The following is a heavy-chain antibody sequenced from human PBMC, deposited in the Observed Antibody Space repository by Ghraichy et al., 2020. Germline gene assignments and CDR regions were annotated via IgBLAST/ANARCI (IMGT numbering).Heavy chain of an antibody. CDR1: GGSVNSDNYY. J-gene: IGHJ6*02. CDR2: IYYSGST. Sequence: SETLSLTCSVSGGSVNSDNYYWSWIRQPPGKGLEWIGNIYYSGSTNYNPSLKSRVTISVDTSKNQFSLKLGSVIAADTAVYYCARDPGIPYGMDVWGQGTTVTVSS. CDR3: ARDPGIPYGMDV. D-gene: IGHD1-14*01. V-gene: IGHV4-61*01.